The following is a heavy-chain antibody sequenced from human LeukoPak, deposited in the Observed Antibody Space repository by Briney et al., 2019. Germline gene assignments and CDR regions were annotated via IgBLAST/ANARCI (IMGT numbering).Heavy chain of an antibody. D-gene: IGHD6-19*01. CDR1: GFTFSSYS. CDR3: AKYRRGSSGWYAQIIDYYYGMDV. J-gene: IGHJ6*02. Sequence: GGSLRLSCAASGFTFSSYSMNWVRRAPGKGLEWVSSISSSSSYIYYADSVKGRFTISRDNAKNSLYLQMNSLRAEDTAVYYCAKYRRGSSGWYAQIIDYYYGMDVWGQGTTVTVSS. V-gene: IGHV3-21*04. CDR2: ISSSSSYI.